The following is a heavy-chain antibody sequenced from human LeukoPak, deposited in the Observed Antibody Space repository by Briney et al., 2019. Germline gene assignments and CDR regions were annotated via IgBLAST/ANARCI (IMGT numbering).Heavy chain of an antibody. J-gene: IGHJ4*02. Sequence: PGGSLRLSCAASGFTFSSYGMHLVRQAPGKGLEWVAFIRYDKNNKYYADSVKGRFTISRDNSKNTLYLQMNSLRAEDTAVYYCAKDLLSYYDSSGYAPGFDYWGQGTLVTVSS. V-gene: IGHV3-30*02. CDR3: AKDLLSYYDSSGYAPGFDY. CDR1: GFTFSSYG. D-gene: IGHD3-22*01. CDR2: IRYDKNNK.